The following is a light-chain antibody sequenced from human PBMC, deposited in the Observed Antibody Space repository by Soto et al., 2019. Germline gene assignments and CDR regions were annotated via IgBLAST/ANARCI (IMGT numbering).Light chain of an antibody. CDR2: EVS. CDR3: SSYAGSNNYV. Sequence: QSALTQPPSASGSPGQSFTITCTETRSDVGAYNYVSWYQQHPGKAPKLMIYEVSKRPSGVPDRFSGSKSGNTASLTVSGLQAEDEADYYCSSYAGSNNYVFGTRTKVTVL. CDR1: RSDVGAYNY. J-gene: IGLJ1*01. V-gene: IGLV2-8*01.